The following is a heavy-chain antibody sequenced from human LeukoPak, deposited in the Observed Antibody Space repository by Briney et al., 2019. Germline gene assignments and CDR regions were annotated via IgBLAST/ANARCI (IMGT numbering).Heavy chain of an antibody. CDR2: ISSSGSTI. D-gene: IGHD3-10*01. CDR1: GVTVSSYE. Sequence: GGSLRLSCVVSGVTVSSYEMNWVRQAPGKGLEWVSYISSSGSTIHYADSVKGRFTISRDNANKSLYLQMNSLRAEDTAVYYWARDLVVRGRWSWFDPWGQGTLVTVSS. CDR3: ARDLVVRGRWSWFDP. J-gene: IGHJ5*02. V-gene: IGHV3-48*03.